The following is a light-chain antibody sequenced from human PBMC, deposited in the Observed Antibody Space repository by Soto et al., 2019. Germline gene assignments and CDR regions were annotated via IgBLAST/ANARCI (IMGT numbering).Light chain of an antibody. V-gene: IGKV4-1*01. Sequence: SLAVSLGGRATINCKASQSVLYSSNNKNYLAWYQQKPGQPPKLLIYWASTRESGVPDRFSGSGSGTDFTLTISSLQAEDVAVYYCQQYYSTPWTFGQGTKVDIK. J-gene: IGKJ1*01. CDR1: QSVLYSSNNKNY. CDR2: WAS. CDR3: QQYYSTPWT.